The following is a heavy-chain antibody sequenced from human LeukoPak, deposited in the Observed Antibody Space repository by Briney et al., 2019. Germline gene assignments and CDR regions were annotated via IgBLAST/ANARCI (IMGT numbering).Heavy chain of an antibody. CDR1: GFTFSSYG. CDR3: AREGPRGNSQFDY. V-gene: IGHV3-33*01. Sequence: GGSLRLSCAASGFTFSSYGMHWVRQAPGKGLEWVALIWYDGSNEYYADSVKGRLTISRDNSKNTLYLQMNSLRAEDTAVYYCAREGPRGNSQFDYWGQGTLVTVSS. D-gene: IGHD2/OR15-2a*01. J-gene: IGHJ4*02. CDR2: IWYDGSNE.